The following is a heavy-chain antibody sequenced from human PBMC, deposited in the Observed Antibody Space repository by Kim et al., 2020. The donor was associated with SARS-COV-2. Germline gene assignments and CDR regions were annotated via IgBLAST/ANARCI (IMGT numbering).Heavy chain of an antibody. V-gene: IGHV5-51*01. J-gene: IGHJ5*02. CDR3: ARGAYGGNWFDL. CDR1: GYSFTSYW. CDR2: IYPGDSES. Sequence: GESLKISCKGSGYSFTSYWIGWVRQMPGKGLEWMGIIYPGDSESRYSPSFQGQVTISVDKSISTAYLQWSSLKASDSAIYFCARGAYGGNWFDLWGQGTLVTVSS. D-gene: IGHD4-17*01.